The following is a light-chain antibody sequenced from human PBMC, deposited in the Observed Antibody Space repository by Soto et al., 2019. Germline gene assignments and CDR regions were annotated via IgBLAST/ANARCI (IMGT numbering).Light chain of an antibody. CDR3: SSYTSSDTGV. J-gene: IGLJ1*01. CDR2: GVS. CDR1: SSDIGYYNY. Sequence: QSALTQPASVSGSPGQSITISCTGTSSDIGYYNYVSWYQAHPGTAPKVIISGVSDRPSGVSDRFSGSRSGNTASLTISGLQAEDEADYYCSSYTSSDTGVFGTGTKLTVL. V-gene: IGLV2-14*01.